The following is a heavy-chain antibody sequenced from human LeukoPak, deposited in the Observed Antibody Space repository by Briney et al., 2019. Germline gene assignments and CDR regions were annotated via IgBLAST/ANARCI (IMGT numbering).Heavy chain of an antibody. Sequence: ASVKVSCKASGYTFTGYYIHWVRQAPGQGLEWMGELHPVTGGTNYAQKFQGRVTMTRDTSTSTVYLELSSLTSEDTAVYFCARDPANGRPDAYDIWGQGTGVTVSS. CDR1: GYTFTGYY. J-gene: IGHJ3*02. CDR2: LHPVTGGT. CDR3: ARDPANGRPDAYDI. D-gene: IGHD1-26*01. V-gene: IGHV1-46*01.